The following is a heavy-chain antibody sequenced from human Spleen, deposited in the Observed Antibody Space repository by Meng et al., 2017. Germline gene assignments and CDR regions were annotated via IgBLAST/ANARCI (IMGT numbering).Heavy chain of an antibody. CDR1: GFTFSSYE. D-gene: IGHD3-22*01. CDR2: ISSSGSTI. J-gene: IGHJ4*02. V-gene: IGHV3-48*03. Sequence: GESLKIPCAASGFTFSSYEMNWVRQAPGKGLEWVSYISSSGSTIYYADSVKGRFTISRDNSKNTLYLQMNSLRAEDTAVYYCARDAYYYDSSGYYFHWGQGTLVTVSS. CDR3: ARDAYYYDSSGYYFH.